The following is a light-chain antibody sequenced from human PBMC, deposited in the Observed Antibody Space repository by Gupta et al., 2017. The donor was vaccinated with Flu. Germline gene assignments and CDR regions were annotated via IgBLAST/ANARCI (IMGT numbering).Light chain of an antibody. CDR1: QDINIF. J-gene: IGKJ3*01. V-gene: IGKV1-33*01. CDR3: QQYDNIPPTVT. CDR2: DAS. Sequence: DIQMTQSPSSLSASVGDRVTISCQASQDINIFLNWYQQKPGKAPELLISDASNLKTGVPSRFSGSGSGTDFTFTITSLQPEDIATYYCQQYDNIPPTVTFGPGTKVEI.